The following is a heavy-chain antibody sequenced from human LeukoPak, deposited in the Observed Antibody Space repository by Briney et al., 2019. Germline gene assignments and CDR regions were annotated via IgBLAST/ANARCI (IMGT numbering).Heavy chain of an antibody. Sequence: SETLSLTCTVSGGSISSSSYYWGWIRQPPGKGLEWIGSIYYSGSTYYNPSLKSRVTISVDTSKNQFSLKLSSVTAADTAVYYCARHTRNTYYYGSGSSAIDYWGQGTLVTVPS. CDR1: GGSISSSSYY. J-gene: IGHJ4*02. CDR3: ARHTRNTYYYGSGSSAIDY. CDR2: IYYSGST. D-gene: IGHD3-10*01. V-gene: IGHV4-39*01.